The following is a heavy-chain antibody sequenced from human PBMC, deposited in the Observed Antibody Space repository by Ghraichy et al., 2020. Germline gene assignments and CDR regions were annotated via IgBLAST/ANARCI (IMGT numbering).Heavy chain of an antibody. Sequence: ASVKVSCKASGYTFTNYYIHWVRQAPGQGLEWMGIIIPSGGTTRYAQKFQGRVTLTRDTSTSTTYMELSSLRPEDTAVYYCARDQERVIFGVVITRYDAFDMWGQGTTVTVSS. CDR1: GYTFTNYY. D-gene: IGHD3-3*01. CDR3: ARDQERVIFGVVITRYDAFDM. V-gene: IGHV1-46*03. CDR2: IIPSGGTT. J-gene: IGHJ3*02.